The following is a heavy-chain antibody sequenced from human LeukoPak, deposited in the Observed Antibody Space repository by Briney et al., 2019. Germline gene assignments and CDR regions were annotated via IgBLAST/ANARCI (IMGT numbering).Heavy chain of an antibody. J-gene: IGHJ4*02. CDR1: GFTFSSYE. D-gene: IGHD3-9*01. Sequence: GGSLRLSCAASGFTFSSYEMNWVRQAPGKGLVWVSYISSSGSTIYYADSVKGRFTISRDNAKNSLYLQMNSLRAEDTAVYYCARGEYYDILTGLDYWGQGTLSPSPQ. CDR3: ARGEYYDILTGLDY. V-gene: IGHV3-48*03. CDR2: ISSSGSTI.